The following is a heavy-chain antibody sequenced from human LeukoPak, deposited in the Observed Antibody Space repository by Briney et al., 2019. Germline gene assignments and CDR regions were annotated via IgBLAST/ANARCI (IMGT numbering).Heavy chain of an antibody. CDR3: ARLPYYYGSGSYYNGGN. CDR1: GYTFTGYY. J-gene: IGHJ4*02. V-gene: IGHV1-2*02. CDR2: INPNSGGT. D-gene: IGHD3-10*01. Sequence: ASVKVSCKASGYTFTGYYMHWVRQAPGQGLEWMGWINPNSGGTNYAQKFQGRVTMTRDTSISTAYMELSRLRSDDTAVYYCARLPYYYGSGSYYNGGNWGQGTLVTVS.